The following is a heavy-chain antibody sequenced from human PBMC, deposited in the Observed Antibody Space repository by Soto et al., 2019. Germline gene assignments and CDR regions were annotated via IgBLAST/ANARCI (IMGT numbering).Heavy chain of an antibody. CDR3: ARGQKGYYDFWSGSMWFDP. V-gene: IGHV4-34*01. CDR1: GGSFSGYY. J-gene: IGHJ5*02. D-gene: IGHD3-3*01. CDR2: INHSGST. Sequence: SETLSLTCAVYGGSFSGYYWSWIRQPPGKGLEWIGEINHSGSTNYNPSLKSRVTISVDTSKNQFSLKLSSVTAADTAVYYCARGQKGYYDFWSGSMWFDPWGQGTLVTVSS.